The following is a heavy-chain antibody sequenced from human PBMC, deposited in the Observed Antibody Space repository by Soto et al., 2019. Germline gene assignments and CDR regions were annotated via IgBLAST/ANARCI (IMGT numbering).Heavy chain of an antibody. J-gene: IGHJ4*02. CDR1: GFTFSDHY. CDR2: TRNKANSYTT. Sequence: PGGSLRLSCAASGFTFSDHYMDWVRQAPGKGLEWVGRTRNKANSYTTEYAASVKGRFTISRDDSKNSLYLQMNSLKTEDTAVYYYAGIHPYSSSRSYVDYWGQGTPVTVSS. D-gene: IGHD2-2*01. CDR3: AGIHPYSSSRSYVDY. V-gene: IGHV3-72*01.